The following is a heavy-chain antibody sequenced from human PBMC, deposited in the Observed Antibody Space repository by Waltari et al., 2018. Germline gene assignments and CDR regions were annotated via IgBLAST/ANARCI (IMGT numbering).Heavy chain of an antibody. CDR1: GGTFSSYA. V-gene: IGHV1-69*04. CDR2: SSPILGIA. J-gene: IGHJ6*02. CDR3: ARDEDSYGMDV. Sequence: QVQLVQSGAEVKKPGSSVKVSCKASGGTFSSYAISWVRQAPGQGLEWMGRSSPILGIANYAQKFQGRVTITADKSTSTAYMELSSLRSEDTAVYYCARDEDSYGMDVWGQGTTVTVSS.